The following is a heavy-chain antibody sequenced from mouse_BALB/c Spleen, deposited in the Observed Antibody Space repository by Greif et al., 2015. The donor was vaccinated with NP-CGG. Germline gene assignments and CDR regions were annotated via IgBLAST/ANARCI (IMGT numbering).Heavy chain of an antibody. V-gene: IGHV1S81*02. Sequence: VQLQQSGAEPVKPGASVKLSCKASGYTFTSYYMYWVKQRPGQGLEWIGEINPSNGGTNFNEKFKSKATLAVDKSSSTAYMQLSSLTSEDSAVYYCTRSGYYFWFAYWGQGTLVTVSA. CDR1: GYTFTSYY. CDR2: INPSNGGT. D-gene: IGHD2-3*01. CDR3: TRSGYYFWFAY. J-gene: IGHJ3*01.